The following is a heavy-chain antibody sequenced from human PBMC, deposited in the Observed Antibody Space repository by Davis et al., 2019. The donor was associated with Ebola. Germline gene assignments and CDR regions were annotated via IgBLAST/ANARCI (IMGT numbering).Heavy chain of an antibody. CDR3: ARGGLRYFDWFHGMDV. J-gene: IGHJ6*04. V-gene: IGHV3-48*02. CDR1: GFTFTSYS. CDR2: ISSSSSTI. D-gene: IGHD3-9*01. Sequence: GGSLRLSCAAPGFTFTSYSMHWLRQPPGKGLEWVSYISSSSSTIYYADSVKGRFTIPRDNAKNSLYLQMNRLRDEETAVYYCARGGLRYFDWFHGMDVWGKGTTVTVSS.